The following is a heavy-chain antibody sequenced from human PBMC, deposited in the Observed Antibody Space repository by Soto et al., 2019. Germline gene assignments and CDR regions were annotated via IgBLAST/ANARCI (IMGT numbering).Heavy chain of an antibody. V-gene: IGHV3-30*18. CDR3: AKDRAYSSYWPSGPFNH. CDR1: RFTFSSYG. Sequence: QVQLVESGGGVVQPGRSLRLSCVASRFTFSSYGLHWVRQAPGKGLEWVAVISYDGSNSYYADSVKGRFTISRDNSKNTLYLQMNSLKAEDTAVYYCAKDRAYSSYWPSGPFNHWGQGTLISVSS. J-gene: IGHJ4*02. CDR2: ISYDGSNS. D-gene: IGHD6-6*01.